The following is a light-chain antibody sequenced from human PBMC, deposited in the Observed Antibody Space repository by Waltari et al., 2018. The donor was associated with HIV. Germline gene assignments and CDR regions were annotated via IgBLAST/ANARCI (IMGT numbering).Light chain of an antibody. Sequence: QSVLTQPPSVSGTPGQNVTISCSGSSTTIGSNIVNWYQQFPEAAPNLLIYSNDQRPSGVPDRFSGSKSGTSASLAISGLQSADEADYYCAAWDDSLNGMFGGGTKLTV. CDR2: SND. CDR1: STTIGSNI. J-gene: IGLJ3*02. CDR3: AAWDDSLNGM. V-gene: IGLV1-44*01.